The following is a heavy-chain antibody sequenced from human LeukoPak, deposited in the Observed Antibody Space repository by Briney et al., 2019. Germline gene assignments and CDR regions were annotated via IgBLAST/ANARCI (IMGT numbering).Heavy chain of an antibody. CDR3: ARTYYYDSADFKTLYGMDV. D-gene: IGHD3-22*01. CDR1: GYTFTTYD. J-gene: IGHJ6*02. V-gene: IGHV1-8*01. CDR2: MDPNSGNT. Sequence: ASVTVSFKASGYTFTTYDINWVRQATGQGLEWMGWMDPNSGNTGYAQKFQGRVTMTRNTSIRTAYMELSSLRSEDTAVYYCARTYYYDSADFKTLYGMDVWGQGTTVTVSS.